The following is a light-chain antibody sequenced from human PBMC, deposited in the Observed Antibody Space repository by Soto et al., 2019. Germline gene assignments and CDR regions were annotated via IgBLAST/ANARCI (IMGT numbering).Light chain of an antibody. CDR2: GAS. J-gene: IGKJ4*01. Sequence: EIVLTQSPGTLSLSPGERATLSCRASQTITTLAWYQRKPGQAPRLLIYGASTRATGIPARFSGGGSGTDFTLTISSLESEDFAVYYCQQRSNWPPLTFGGGTKVDIK. CDR1: QTITT. V-gene: IGKV3-11*01. CDR3: QQRSNWPPLT.